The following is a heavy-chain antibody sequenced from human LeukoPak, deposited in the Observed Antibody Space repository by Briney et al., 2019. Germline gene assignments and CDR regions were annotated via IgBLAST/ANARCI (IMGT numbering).Heavy chain of an antibody. J-gene: IGHJ6*04. Sequence: ASVKVSCKASGYTFTSYGISWVRQAPGQGLEWMGWISAYNGNTNYAQKLQGRVTMTTDTSTSTAYMELRSLRSDDTAVCYCARDGSGSYYNVNYYGMDVWGKGTTVTVSS. D-gene: IGHD3-10*01. CDR3: ARDGSGSYYNVNYYGMDV. V-gene: IGHV1-18*04. CDR2: ISAYNGNT. CDR1: GYTFTSYG.